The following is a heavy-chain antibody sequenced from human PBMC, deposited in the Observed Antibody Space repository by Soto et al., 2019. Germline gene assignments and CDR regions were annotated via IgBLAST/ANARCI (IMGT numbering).Heavy chain of an antibody. CDR2: ISGTGGTT. V-gene: IGHV3-23*01. D-gene: IGHD3-10*01. CDR3: ARDRMVRARSKNWFDP. CDR1: GFTFISYA. J-gene: IGHJ5*02. Sequence: QPVRALRLSCASSGFTFISYAMIWVRQAPVTGVDLVSAISGTGGTTYYADSVKGRFTISRDNSKNTLYLQMNSLRAEDTAVYYCARDRMVRARSKNWFDPWGQGNLVTVSS.